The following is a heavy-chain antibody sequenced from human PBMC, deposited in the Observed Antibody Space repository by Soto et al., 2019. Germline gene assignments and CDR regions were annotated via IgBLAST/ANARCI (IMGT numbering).Heavy chain of an antibody. V-gene: IGHV4-30-2*01. D-gene: IGHD4-17*01. CDR3: ARTPNVNDYGDYAFDF. Sequence: PSETLSLTCAVSGGSISSGGYSWSWIRQPPGKGLEWIGYIYHSGSTYYNPSLKSRVSISVDRSKNQFSLKLTSVTAADTAVYYCARTPNVNDYGDYAFDFWGQGTLVTVSS. J-gene: IGHJ4*02. CDR1: GGSISSGGYS. CDR2: IYHSGST.